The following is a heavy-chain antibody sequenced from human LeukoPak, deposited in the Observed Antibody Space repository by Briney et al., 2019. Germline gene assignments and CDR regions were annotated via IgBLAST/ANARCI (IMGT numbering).Heavy chain of an antibody. CDR3: AKTTVTNPIEVLDY. Sequence: PGGSLRLSCAASGFTFSTYGMSWVRQTPGKGLEWVAGLSASGGSTYYAESVKGRFTISRDNSKNTLYLQMESLRAGDTAVYYCAKTTVTNPIEVLDYWGQGTLVTFSS. D-gene: IGHD4-17*01. CDR1: GFTFSTYG. J-gene: IGHJ4*02. V-gene: IGHV3-23*01. CDR2: LSASGGST.